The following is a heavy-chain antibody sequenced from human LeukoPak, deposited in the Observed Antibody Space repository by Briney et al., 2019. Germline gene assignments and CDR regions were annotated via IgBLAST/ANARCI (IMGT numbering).Heavy chain of an antibody. CDR2: IYPGDSDT. Sequence: GASLQISCKGSGSSFTSYWIGWVRQLPGKGLEWMEIIYPGDSDTRYSPSFQGQVTISADKSISTAYLQWSSLKASDTAMYYCAKTLSGYSSFWFDPWGQGTLVTVSS. CDR1: GSSFTSYW. V-gene: IGHV5-51*01. J-gene: IGHJ5*02. CDR3: AKTLSGYSSFWFDP. D-gene: IGHD6-13*01.